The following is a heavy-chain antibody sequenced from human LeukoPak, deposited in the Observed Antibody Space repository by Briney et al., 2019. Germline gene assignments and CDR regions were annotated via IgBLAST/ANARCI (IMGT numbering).Heavy chain of an antibody. Sequence: SETLSLACTVSGGCISSSSYYWGWIRQPPGKGLEWIGSIYYSGSTYYNPSLKSRVTISVDTSKNQFSLKLSSVTAADTAVYYCARRTGPYDSSGYYPKGFDPWGQGTLVTVSS. J-gene: IGHJ5*02. CDR3: ARRTGPYDSSGYYPKGFDP. CDR2: IYYSGST. CDR1: GGCISSSSYY. V-gene: IGHV4-39*01. D-gene: IGHD3-22*01.